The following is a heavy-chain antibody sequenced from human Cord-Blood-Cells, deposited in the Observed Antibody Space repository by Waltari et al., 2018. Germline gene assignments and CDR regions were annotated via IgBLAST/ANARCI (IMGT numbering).Heavy chain of an antibody. V-gene: IGHV4-34*01. CDR2: INHSGST. Sequence: QVQLQQWGAGLLKPSETLSLTCAVYGGSFSGYYWSWIRQPLGKGLEWIGEINHSGSTNYNPSLKSRVTISVDTSKNQFSLKLSSVTAADTAVYYCARPGGSYFDYWGQGTLVTVSS. D-gene: IGHD1-26*01. J-gene: IGHJ4*02. CDR3: ARPGGSYFDY. CDR1: GGSFSGYY.